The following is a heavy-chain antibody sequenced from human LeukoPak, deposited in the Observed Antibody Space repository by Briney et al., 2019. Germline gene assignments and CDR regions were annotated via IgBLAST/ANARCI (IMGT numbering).Heavy chain of an antibody. J-gene: IGHJ4*02. D-gene: IGHD3-10*01. Sequence: GASVKVSCKASGYTFTSYDINWVRQATGQGLERMGWMNPNSGNTGYAQKFRGRVTITRNTSISTAYMELSSLRSEDTAVYYCARGVGFGEFIVDYWGQGTLVTVSS. CDR1: GYTFTSYD. CDR3: ARGVGFGEFIVDY. V-gene: IGHV1-8*03. CDR2: MNPNSGNT.